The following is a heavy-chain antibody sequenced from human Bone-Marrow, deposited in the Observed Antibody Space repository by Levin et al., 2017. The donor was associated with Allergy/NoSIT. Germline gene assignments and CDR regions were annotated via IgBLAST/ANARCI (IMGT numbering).Heavy chain of an antibody. V-gene: IGHV1-24*01. CDR3: SSGWYGNFQH. CDR1: GYTLTELS. D-gene: IGHD6-19*01. J-gene: IGHJ1*01. CDR2: FDPEDGET. Sequence: VASVKVSCKVSGYTLTELSMHWVRQAPGKGLEWMGGFDPEDGETIYAQKFQGRVTMTEDTSTDTAYMELSSLRSEDTAVYYCSSGWYGNFQHWGQGTLVTVSS.